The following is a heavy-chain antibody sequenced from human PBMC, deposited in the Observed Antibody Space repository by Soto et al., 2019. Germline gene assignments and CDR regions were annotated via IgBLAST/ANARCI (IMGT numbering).Heavy chain of an antibody. CDR3: ARDTYYYDSSPPRFSFDY. CDR1: GFTFSSYS. V-gene: IGHV3-21*01. CDR2: ISSSSSYI. Sequence: GGSLRLSCAASGFTFSSYSMNWGRQAPGKGLEWVSSISSSSSYIYYADSVKGRFTISRDNAKNSLYLQMNSLRAEDTAVYYCARDTYYYDSSPPRFSFDYWGQGTLVTVSS. J-gene: IGHJ4*02. D-gene: IGHD3-22*01.